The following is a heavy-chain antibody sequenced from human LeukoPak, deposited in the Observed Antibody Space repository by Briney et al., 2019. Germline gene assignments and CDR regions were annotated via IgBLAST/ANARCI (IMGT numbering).Heavy chain of an antibody. Sequence: PGGSLRLSCAASGFTFSTYSMNWVRQAPGKGLEWVSSISSTSSYVYYADSVKGRFTNTRDNAKNSLFLQMNSLRAEDTAVYYCARVGTIHLRLQPHLGYYGMDVWGQGTPVTVSS. J-gene: IGHJ6*02. D-gene: IGHD5-18*01. CDR1: GFTFSTYS. V-gene: IGHV3-21*01. CDR3: ARVGTIHLRLQPHLGYYGMDV. CDR2: ISSTSSYV.